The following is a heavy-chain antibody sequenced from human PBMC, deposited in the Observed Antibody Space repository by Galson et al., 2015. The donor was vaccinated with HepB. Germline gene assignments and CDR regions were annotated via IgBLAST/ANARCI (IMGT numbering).Heavy chain of an antibody. D-gene: IGHD2-2*01. CDR1: GFTFSSYS. J-gene: IGHJ5*02. V-gene: IGHV3-21*06. CDR3: ARERGQLLSSIWFDP. Sequence: SLRLSCAASGFTFSSYSMNWVRQAPGKGLEWVSSISSSSSYIYYADSVKGRFTISRDNAKNSLYLQMNSLRAEDTAVYYCARERGQLLSSIWFDPWGQGTLVTVSS. CDR2: ISSSSSYI.